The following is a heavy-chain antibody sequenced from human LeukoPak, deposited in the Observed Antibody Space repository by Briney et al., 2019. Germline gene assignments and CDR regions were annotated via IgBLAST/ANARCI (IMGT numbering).Heavy chain of an antibody. CDR2: GSGSGGST. J-gene: IGHJ4*02. D-gene: IGHD4-17*01. V-gene: IGHV3-23*01. Sequence: GGSLRLSCAASGFTFSTYAVNWVRQAPGKGLEWVSTGSGSGGSTYYADSVKGRFTISRDNSKNTLYLQMNSLRAEDTAVYYCASLSGGEADYWGQGTLVTVSS. CDR3: ASLSGGEADY. CDR1: GFTFSTYA.